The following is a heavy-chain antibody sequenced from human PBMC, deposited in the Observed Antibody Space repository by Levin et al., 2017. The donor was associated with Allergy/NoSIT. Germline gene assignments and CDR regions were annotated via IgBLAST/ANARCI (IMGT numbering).Heavy chain of an antibody. CDR2: IKQDGSER. CDR3: ALPLTYSDFWSGHDDAFDI. D-gene: IGHD3-3*01. Sequence: PGGSLRLSCAASGFTFSSYWMNWVRQAPGKGLEWVANIKQDGSERYYVDSVKGRFTISRDNAKKSLYLQMNSLRAEDTAVYYCALPLTYSDFWSGHDDAFDIWGQGTMVTVSS. V-gene: IGHV3-7*01. CDR1: GFTFSSYW. J-gene: IGHJ3*02.